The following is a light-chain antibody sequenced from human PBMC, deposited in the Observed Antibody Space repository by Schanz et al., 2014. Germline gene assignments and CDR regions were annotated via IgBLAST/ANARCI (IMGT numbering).Light chain of an antibody. CDR3: QQYDNYSGT. CDR1: QSISIW. J-gene: IGKJ1*01. CDR2: TAS. Sequence: DIQMTQSPSTLSASVGDRVTITCRASQSISIWLAWYQQKPGRAPKLLIYTASTLESGVPSRFSGSGSGTEFTLTISSLQPDDFATYYCQQYDNYSGTFGQGTKVEI. V-gene: IGKV1-5*03.